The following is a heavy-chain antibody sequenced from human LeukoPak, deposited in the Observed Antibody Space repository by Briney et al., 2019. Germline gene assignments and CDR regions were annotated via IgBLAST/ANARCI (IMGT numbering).Heavy chain of an antibody. J-gene: IGHJ6*02. CDR2: INHSGST. CDR3: ARGQGSTSIAVYYYYGMDV. D-gene: IGHD2-2*01. CDR1: GGSFSGYY. Sequence: SETLSLTCAVYGGSFSGYYWSWIRQPPGKGLEWIGEINHSGSTNYNPSLKSRVTISVDTSKNQSSLKLSSVTAADTAVYYCARGQGSTSIAVYYYYGMDVWGQGTTVTVSS. V-gene: IGHV4-34*01.